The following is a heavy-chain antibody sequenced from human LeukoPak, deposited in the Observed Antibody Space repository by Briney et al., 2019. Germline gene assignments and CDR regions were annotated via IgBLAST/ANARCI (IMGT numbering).Heavy chain of an antibody. D-gene: IGHD1-26*01. V-gene: IGHV4-39*01. Sequence: SETLSLTCTVSGGSISSYYWGWIRQPPGKGLEWIGSIYYSGSTYYNPSLKSRVTISVDTSKNQFSLKLSSVTAADTAVYYCARVGGMGATRVYWGQGTLVTVSS. CDR2: IYYSGST. CDR1: GGSISSYY. CDR3: ARVGGMGATRVY. J-gene: IGHJ4*02.